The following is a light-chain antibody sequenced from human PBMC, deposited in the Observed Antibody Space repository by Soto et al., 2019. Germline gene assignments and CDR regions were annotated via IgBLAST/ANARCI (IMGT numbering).Light chain of an antibody. J-gene: IGKJ2*01. CDR3: QQYGSSPPHT. Sequence: EIVLTQSPDTLSLSPGERATLSCRASQSVSSSFIAWYQHKPGQAPRLLIYGASSRATGIPDRFSGSGSGTDFTLTISRLEPEDFAVYFCQQYGSSPPHTFGQGTKVEIK. CDR2: GAS. V-gene: IGKV3-20*01. CDR1: QSVSSSF.